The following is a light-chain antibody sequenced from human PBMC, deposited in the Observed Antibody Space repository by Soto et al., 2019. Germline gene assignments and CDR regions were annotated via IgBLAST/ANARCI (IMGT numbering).Light chain of an antibody. CDR3: QQYGTSPT. CDR2: GAS. J-gene: IGKJ1*01. CDR1: QSVSSRY. Sequence: EIVLTQSPGTLSLSPGERATLSCRASQSVSSRYFAWYQQKPGQAPRLLIYGASSRVVGIPDRFSGSGSGTDFILTISRLEPEDFAVYYCQQYGTSPTFGQGTKVEIK. V-gene: IGKV3-20*01.